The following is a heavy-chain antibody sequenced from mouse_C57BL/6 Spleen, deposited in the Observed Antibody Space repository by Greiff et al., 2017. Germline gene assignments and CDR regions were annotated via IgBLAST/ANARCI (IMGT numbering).Heavy chain of an antibody. Sequence: EVKLMESGGGLVQPGGSLSLSCAASGFTFTDYYMSWVRQPPGKALEWLGFIRNKANGYTTEYSASVQGRFTISRDNSKSILYLQMNAQRAEDSATDYCARYSGYYKYCDVWGTGTTVTVSS. V-gene: IGHV7-3*01. D-gene: IGHD2-3*01. CDR1: GFTFTDYY. CDR3: ARYSGYYKYCDV. J-gene: IGHJ1*03. CDR2: IRNKANGYTT.